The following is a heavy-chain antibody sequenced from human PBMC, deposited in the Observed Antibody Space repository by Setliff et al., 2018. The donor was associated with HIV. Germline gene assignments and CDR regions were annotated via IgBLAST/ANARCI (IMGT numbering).Heavy chain of an antibody. J-gene: IGHJ4*02. CDR2: IYGGGTT. CDR3: ARWGSGSYERVFDY. Sequence: GSLRLSCAASGFTVSSNYMSWVRQAPGKGLEWVSVIYGGGTTHYADSVKGRFTISRDDSKNTLYLQMNSLRAEDTAVYYCARWGSGSYERVFDYWGQGMLVTVSS. D-gene: IGHD1-26*01. V-gene: IGHV3-53*01. CDR1: GFTVSSNY.